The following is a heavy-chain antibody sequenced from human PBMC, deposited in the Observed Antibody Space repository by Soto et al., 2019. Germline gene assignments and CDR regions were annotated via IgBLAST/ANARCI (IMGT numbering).Heavy chain of an antibody. CDR2: TYYRSKWYN. J-gene: IGHJ4*02. CDR3: ARRVITETPGLDY. D-gene: IGHD1-20*01. V-gene: IGHV6-1*01. Sequence: SQTLSLTCAISGDSVSSNSAAWTWIRQSPSRGLEWLGRTYYRSKWYNDLAVSVKSRITINADPLKNQFSLRLRSGTPEETVLYYCARRVITETPGLDYWGKGILVTVSS. CDR1: GDSVSSNSAA.